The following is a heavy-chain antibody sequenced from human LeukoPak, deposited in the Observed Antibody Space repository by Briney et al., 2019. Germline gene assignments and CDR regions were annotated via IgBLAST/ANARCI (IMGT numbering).Heavy chain of an antibody. CDR3: ARVICSSTSCPSSYYYYGMDV. V-gene: IGHV1-2*02. CDR2: INPNSGGT. D-gene: IGHD2-2*01. CDR1: GYTFTGYY. J-gene: IGHJ6*02. Sequence: ASVKVSCKASGYTFTGYYMHWVRQAPGQGLEWMGWINPNSGGTNYAQKFQGRVTMTRGTSISTAYMELSRLRSDDTAVYYCARVICSSTSCPSSYYYYGMDVWGQGTTVTVSS.